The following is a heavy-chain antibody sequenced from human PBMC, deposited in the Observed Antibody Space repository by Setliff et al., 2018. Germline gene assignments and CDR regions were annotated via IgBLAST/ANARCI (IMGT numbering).Heavy chain of an antibody. CDR1: GYTFSNYD. CDR2: LNPNGGNT. J-gene: IGHJ6*03. CDR3: AGSGGGKALGRERPYYYYMDV. V-gene: IGHV1-8*02. Sequence: ASVKVSCKASGYTFSNYDINWVRQATGQGLELMGWLNPNGGNTAYAQKFQGRITMTMNSSISTAYMELSRLTSDDTAVYYCAGSGGGKALGRERPYYYYMDVWGKGTTVTVSS. D-gene: IGHD3-16*01.